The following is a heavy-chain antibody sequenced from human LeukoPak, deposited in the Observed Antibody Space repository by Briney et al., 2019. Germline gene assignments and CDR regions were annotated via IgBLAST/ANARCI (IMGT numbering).Heavy chain of an antibody. J-gene: IGHJ4*02. D-gene: IGHD1-26*01. CDR3: ATGDIVGATHFDY. CDR1: GYTFTGYY. CDR2: INPNSGGT. V-gene: IGHV1-2*02. Sequence: GASVKVSCKASGYTFTGYYMHWVRQAPGQGLEWMGWINPNSGGTNYAQKFQGRVTMTEDTSTDTAYMELSSLRSEDTAVYYCATGDIVGATHFDYWGQGTLVTVSS.